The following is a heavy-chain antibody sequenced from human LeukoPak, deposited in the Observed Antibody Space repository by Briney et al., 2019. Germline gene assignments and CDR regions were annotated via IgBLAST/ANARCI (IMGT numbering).Heavy chain of an antibody. D-gene: IGHD3-10*01. CDR2: FFSSGNT. CDR1: GFTFTIFY. Sequence: SGTLTLTCTVSGFTFTIFYLSWIRQPAGKGLEWIGRFFSSGNTNYNASFKSRATISVDKSKNQFSLKLTSVMAADTDVYYCARYSGIYGHDYWGQGALVSVSS. V-gene: IGHV4-4*07. J-gene: IGHJ4*02. CDR3: ARYSGIYGHDY.